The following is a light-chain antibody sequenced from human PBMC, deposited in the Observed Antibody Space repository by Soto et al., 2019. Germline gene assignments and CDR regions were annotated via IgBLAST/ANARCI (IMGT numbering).Light chain of an antibody. Sequence: EIVLTQSPGTLSLSPGERATLSCRSSQSVSGSDLAWYQQKPGQARRLLIYGASSRATGIPDRFSGTGSGTDFTLTISRLEPEDVAVYYCQQSSKWPRTFGQGTKVDIK. CDR1: QSVSGSD. V-gene: IGKV3-20*01. CDR3: QQSSKWPRT. J-gene: IGKJ1*01. CDR2: GAS.